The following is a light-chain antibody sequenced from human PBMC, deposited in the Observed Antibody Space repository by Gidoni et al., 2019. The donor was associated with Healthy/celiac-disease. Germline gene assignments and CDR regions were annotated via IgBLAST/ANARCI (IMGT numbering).Light chain of an antibody. J-gene: IGLJ1*01. CDR1: SSDVGSYNL. CDR3: CSYAGSISYV. CDR2: EVR. V-gene: IGLV2-23*02. Sequence: QSALTQPASVSGSPGQSITISCTGTSSDVGSYNLVSWYQQHPGKAPKLMIYEVRKRPSGVSNRFSGSKSGNTASLTISGLQAEDEADYYCCSYAGSISYVFGTGTKVTVL.